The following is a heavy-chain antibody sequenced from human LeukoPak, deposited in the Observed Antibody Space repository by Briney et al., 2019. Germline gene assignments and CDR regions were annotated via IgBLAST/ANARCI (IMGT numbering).Heavy chain of an antibody. Sequence: GGSLPLSCAASGFTFSSYWMHWVRQAPGKGLVWVSRINSDGSSTSYADSVKGRFTISRDNAKNTLYLQMNSLRAEDTAVYYCARDPTSYSSSDNFDYWGQGTLVSVSS. CDR1: GFTFSSYW. V-gene: IGHV3-74*01. CDR2: INSDGSST. CDR3: ARDPTSYSSSDNFDY. J-gene: IGHJ4*02. D-gene: IGHD6-6*01.